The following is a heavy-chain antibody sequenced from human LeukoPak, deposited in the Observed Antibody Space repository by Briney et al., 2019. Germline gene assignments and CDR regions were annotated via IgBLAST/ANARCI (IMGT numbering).Heavy chain of an antibody. CDR3: ASGYERGY. V-gene: IGHV3-21*01. CDR1: GFTFDDYA. Sequence: GGSLRLSCAASGFTFDDYAMHWVRQAPGKGLEWVSSISSSSSYIYYADSVKGRFTISRDNAKNSLYLQMNSLRAEDTAVYYCASGYERGYWGQGTLVTVSS. D-gene: IGHD3-10*02. J-gene: IGHJ4*02. CDR2: ISSSSSYI.